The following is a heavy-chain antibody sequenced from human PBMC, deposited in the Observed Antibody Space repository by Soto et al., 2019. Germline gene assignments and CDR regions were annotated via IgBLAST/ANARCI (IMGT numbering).Heavy chain of an antibody. V-gene: IGHV1-8*03. CDR2: MNPNSGNT. J-gene: IGHJ6*01. CDR3: AREKTSYGMDV. CDR1: GYTFTRYD. Sequence: QVQLVQSGAEVKKPGASVKVSCKASGYTFTRYDINWVRQATGQGLEWMGWMNPNSGNTGYAQKFQGRVTITRNTSKRTAYMELSSLRYEDTAVYYCAREKTSYGMDVWGQGTTVTVSS.